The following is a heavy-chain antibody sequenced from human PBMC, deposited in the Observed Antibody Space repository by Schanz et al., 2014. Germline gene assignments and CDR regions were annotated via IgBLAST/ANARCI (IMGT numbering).Heavy chain of an antibody. CDR1: GFTFSSYS. CDR2: ISSSSSTR. Sequence: EVQLVESGGGLVQPGGSLRLSCAASGFTFSSYSMNWVRQAPGKGLEWVSYISSSSSTRYYADSVKGRFTISRDNAKNTLYLQMNSLRAEDTAVYYCAKGRFGELSAFDIWGQGTMXTVSS. D-gene: IGHD3-10*01. CDR3: AKGRFGELSAFDI. J-gene: IGHJ3*02. V-gene: IGHV3-48*04.